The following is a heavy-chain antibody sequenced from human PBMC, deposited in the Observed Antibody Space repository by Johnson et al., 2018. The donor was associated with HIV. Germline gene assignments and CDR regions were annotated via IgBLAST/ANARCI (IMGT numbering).Heavy chain of an antibody. J-gene: IGHJ3*02. V-gene: IGHV3-7*03. CDR1: GFTFRSYW. CDR2: IKQDGSEK. Sequence: EVQLVESGGGLVQPGGSLRLSCAVSGFTFRSYWMTWVRQAPGKGLEWVTNIKQDGSEKYYVDSVKGRFTISRDNAKNSLYLQMNSLRAEDTALYYCASRSYGYVRHAFDIWGQGTMVTVSS. D-gene: IGHD5-18*01. CDR3: ASRSYGYVRHAFDI.